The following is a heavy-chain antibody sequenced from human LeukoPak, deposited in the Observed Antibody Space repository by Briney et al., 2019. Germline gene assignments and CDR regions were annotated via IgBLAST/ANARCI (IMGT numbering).Heavy chain of an antibody. Sequence: PSETLSLTCTVSGGSISSYYWSWIRQPAGKGLEWIGRIYTSGSTNYNPSLKSRVTMSVDTSKNQFSLKLSSVTAADTAVYYCARDSSSWRSNWFDPWGQGTLVTVSS. CDR1: GGSISSYY. J-gene: IGHJ5*02. V-gene: IGHV4-4*07. CDR2: IYTSGST. D-gene: IGHD6-13*01. CDR3: ARDSSSWRSNWFDP.